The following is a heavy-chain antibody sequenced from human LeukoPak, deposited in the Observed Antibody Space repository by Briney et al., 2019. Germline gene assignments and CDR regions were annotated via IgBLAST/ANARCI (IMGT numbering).Heavy chain of an antibody. Sequence: GGSLRLSCAASGFTFDDYAMHWVRQAPGKGLEWVSGISWNSGSIGYADSVKGRFTISRDNAKNSLYLQMNSLRAEDTALYYCAKPTVGYAFDIWGQGTMVTVSS. CDR3: AKPTVGYAFDI. D-gene: IGHD1-26*01. V-gene: IGHV3-9*01. CDR1: GFTFDDYA. CDR2: ISWNSGSI. J-gene: IGHJ3*02.